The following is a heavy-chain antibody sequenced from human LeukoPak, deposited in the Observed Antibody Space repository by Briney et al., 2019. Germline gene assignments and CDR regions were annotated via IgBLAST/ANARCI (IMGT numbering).Heavy chain of an antibody. Sequence: GASVHVSFKASGYTFTSYYMHWVRQAPGQGLEWMGIINPSGGSTSYAQKFQGRVTMTRDTSTSTVYMELSSLRSEDTAVYYCARASFGVVIFDYWGQGTLVTVSS. CDR1: GYTFTSYY. J-gene: IGHJ4*02. CDR3: ARASFGVVIFDY. CDR2: INPSGGST. V-gene: IGHV1-46*01. D-gene: IGHD3-3*01.